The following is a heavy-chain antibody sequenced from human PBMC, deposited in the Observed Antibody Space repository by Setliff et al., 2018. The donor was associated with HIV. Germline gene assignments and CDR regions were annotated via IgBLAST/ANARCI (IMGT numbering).Heavy chain of an antibody. CDR3: AREAAHCSGDTCQFTFDS. J-gene: IGHJ4*02. CDR2: VYYTGST. D-gene: IGHD2-15*01. CDR1: SDSIRFYY. Sequence: SETLSLTCTVSSDSIRFYYWTWIRQPPGKGLEWIGNVYYTGSTNYNPSLESRVSISLDTSKNQFSLKLTSGPAADTAVYYCAREAAHCSGDTCQFTFDSWGQGTLVTVSS. V-gene: IGHV4-59*12.